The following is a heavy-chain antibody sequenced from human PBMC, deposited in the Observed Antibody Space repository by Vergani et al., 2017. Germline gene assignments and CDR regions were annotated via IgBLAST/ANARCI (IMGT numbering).Heavy chain of an antibody. J-gene: IGHJ4*02. CDR3: ARKRGYCSGGSCYPVLDY. CDR1: GFTVSSNY. D-gene: IGHD2-15*01. V-gene: IGHV3-66*02. Sequence: EVQLVESGGGLVQPGGSLRLSCAASGFTVSSNYMSWVRQAPGKGLEWVSVIYSGGSTYYADSVKGRFTISRDNSKNTLYLQMNSLRADDTAVYYCARKRGYCSGGSCYPVLDYWGQGTLVTVSS. CDR2: IYSGGST.